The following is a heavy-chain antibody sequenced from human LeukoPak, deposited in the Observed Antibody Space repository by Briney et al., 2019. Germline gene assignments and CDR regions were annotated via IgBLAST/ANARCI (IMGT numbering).Heavy chain of an antibody. Sequence: GGSLRLSCAASGFSVSDNYMSWVRQAPGKGLEWVSIIYSHGSTYYADSVKGRFTISRDTSWNTVYLQLSSLRADDTAFYYCARALPAAAHTSFDYWGQGTLVTVSS. CDR3: ARALPAAAHTSFDY. CDR1: GFSVSDNY. V-gene: IGHV3-66*01. CDR2: IYSHGST. J-gene: IGHJ4*02. D-gene: IGHD6-13*01.